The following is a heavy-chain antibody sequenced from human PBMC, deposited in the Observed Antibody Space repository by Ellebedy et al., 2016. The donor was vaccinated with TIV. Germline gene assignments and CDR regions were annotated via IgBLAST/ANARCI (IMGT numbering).Heavy chain of an antibody. V-gene: IGHV1-69*04. Sequence: SVKVSXXASGGTFSSYAISWVRQAPGQGLEWMGRIIPILGIANYAQKFQGRVTITADKSTSTAYMELSSLRSEDTAVYYCARGLRGGYCSGGSCYHSPYDAFDIWGQGTMVTVSS. J-gene: IGHJ3*02. CDR1: GGTFSSYA. CDR2: IIPILGIA. CDR3: ARGLRGGYCSGGSCYHSPYDAFDI. D-gene: IGHD2-15*01.